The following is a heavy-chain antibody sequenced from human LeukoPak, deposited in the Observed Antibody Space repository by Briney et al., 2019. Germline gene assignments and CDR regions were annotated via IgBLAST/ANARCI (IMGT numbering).Heavy chain of an antibody. Sequence: SETLSLTCTVSGGSIISYYWSWIRQPPGKGLEWIGYIYYTGSTNYNPSLKSRSTISVDTSKNQFSLKLNSVTAAATAVYYCARERSSSGTAFDYWGQGTLVTVSS. V-gene: IGHV4-59*01. D-gene: IGHD5-18*01. CDR2: IYYTGST. J-gene: IGHJ4*02. CDR1: GGSIISYY. CDR3: ARERSSSGTAFDY.